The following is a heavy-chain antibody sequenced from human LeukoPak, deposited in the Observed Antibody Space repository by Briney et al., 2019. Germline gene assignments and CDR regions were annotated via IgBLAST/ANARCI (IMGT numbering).Heavy chain of an antibody. CDR3: ARIMRVDYGTYYFDY. J-gene: IGHJ4*02. Sequence: AGSLRLSCAASGLTFSDHYIDWVRQAPGKGLEWVGRARNRGNGYTTQYAASVKGRFTFSRDDSENTVYLQMNSLKTEDTAVYFCARIMRVDYGTYYFDYWGQGTLVTVSS. CDR2: ARNRGNGYTT. V-gene: IGHV3-72*01. D-gene: IGHD4/OR15-4a*01. CDR1: GLTFSDHY.